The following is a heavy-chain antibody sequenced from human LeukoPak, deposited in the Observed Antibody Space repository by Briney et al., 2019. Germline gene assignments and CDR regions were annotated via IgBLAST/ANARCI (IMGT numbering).Heavy chain of an antibody. CDR1: GYTFTSYG. V-gene: IGHV1-18*01. Sequence: ASVKVSCKASGYTFTSYGISWVRQAPGQGLEWMGCISAYNGNTNYAQKLQGRVTMTTDTSTSTAYMELRSLRSDDTAVYYCARDREGYCSGGSCSWAHTPRNWFDPWGQGTLVTVSS. CDR3: ARDREGYCSGGSCSWAHTPRNWFDP. CDR2: ISAYNGNT. D-gene: IGHD2-15*01. J-gene: IGHJ5*02.